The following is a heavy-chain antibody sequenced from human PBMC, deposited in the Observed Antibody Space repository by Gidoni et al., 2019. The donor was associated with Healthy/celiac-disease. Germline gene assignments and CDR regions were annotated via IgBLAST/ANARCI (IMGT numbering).Heavy chain of an antibody. D-gene: IGHD3-3*01. CDR1: VGTFSSYA. CDR2: IIPILGIA. V-gene: IGHV1-69*04. CDR3: ARVQGEDFWSGSWFDP. J-gene: IGHJ5*02. Sequence: QVQLVQSGAEVKTPGSSVKVSCKASVGTFSSYAISWVRQAPGQGLEWMGRIIPILGIANYAQKFQGRVTITADKSTSTAYMELSSLRSEDTAVYYCARVQGEDFWSGSWFDPWGQGTLVTVSS.